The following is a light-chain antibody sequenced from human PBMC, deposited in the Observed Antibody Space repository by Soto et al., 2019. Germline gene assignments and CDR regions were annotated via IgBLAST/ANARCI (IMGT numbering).Light chain of an antibody. CDR1: SSDIGAYKY. Sequence: QSALTQPASVSGSPGQAITISCSGTSSDIGAYKYVSWYQHHPGKAPKLVISDVSTRPSWVSTRFSGSKSGNTASLTISGLQAEDEAQDYCSSYTSSTTLLIFGGGTKLTVL. J-gene: IGLJ2*01. V-gene: IGLV2-14*03. CDR3: SSYTSSTTLLI. CDR2: DVS.